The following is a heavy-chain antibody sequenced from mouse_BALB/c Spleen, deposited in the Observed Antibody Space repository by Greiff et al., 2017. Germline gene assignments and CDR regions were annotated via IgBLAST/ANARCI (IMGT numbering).Heavy chain of an antibody. D-gene: IGHD2-2*01. J-gene: IGHJ3*01. CDR3: ARDEDYGYDWFAY. Sequence: VMLVESGPGLVAPSQSLSITCTVSGFSLTSYGVHWVRQPPGKGLEWLGVIWAGGSTNYNSALMSRLSISKDNSKSQVFLKMNSLQTDDTAMYYCARDEDYGYDWFAYWGQGTLVTVSA. V-gene: IGHV2-9*02. CDR1: GFSLTSYG. CDR2: IWAGGST.